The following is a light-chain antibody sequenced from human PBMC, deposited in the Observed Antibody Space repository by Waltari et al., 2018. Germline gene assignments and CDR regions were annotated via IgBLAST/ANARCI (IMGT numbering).Light chain of an antibody. CDR1: QSIAIY. CDR2: AAS. V-gene: IGKV1-39*01. Sequence: DIQMTQSPSSLSASVGDRVTITCRASQSIAIYLNWYQQEPGKAPKLLIYAASSLQTGVPSRCSCSGSGTHFTLTISSLQPEDFATYYCQQSYSTPLTVGPGTKVDFQ. J-gene: IGKJ3*01. CDR3: QQSYSTPLT.